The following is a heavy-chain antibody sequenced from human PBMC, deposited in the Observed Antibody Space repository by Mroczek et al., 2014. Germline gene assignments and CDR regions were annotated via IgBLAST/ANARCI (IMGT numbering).Heavy chain of an antibody. J-gene: IGHJ4*02. Sequence: VQLVQSGAEVKKPGASVKVSCKASGYTFTGYYMHWVRQAPGQGLEWMGWINPNSGGTNYAQKFQGRVTMTRDTSISTAYMELSRLRSDDTAVYYCARVGYYYDSSGKKYYFDYWGQGTLVTVSS. D-gene: IGHD3-22*01. CDR3: ARVGYYYDSSGKKYYFDY. CDR2: INPNSGGT. CDR1: GYTFTGYY. V-gene: IGHV1-2*02.